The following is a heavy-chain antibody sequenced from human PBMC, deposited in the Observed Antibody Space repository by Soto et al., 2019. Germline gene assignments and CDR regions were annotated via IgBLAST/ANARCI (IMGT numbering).Heavy chain of an antibody. CDR1: GGTFSSYA. CDR3: ASCVGATNYYCYGMDV. D-gene: IGHD1-26*01. Sequence: QVQLVQSGAEVKKPGSSVKVSCKASGGTFSSYAISWVRQAPGQGLEWMGGIIPIFGTANYAQKFQGRVTITADESTSTAYMGLSSLRSEATALYSCASCVGATNYYCYGMDVWGQGTTVTVSS. V-gene: IGHV1-69*01. J-gene: IGHJ6*02. CDR2: IIPIFGTA.